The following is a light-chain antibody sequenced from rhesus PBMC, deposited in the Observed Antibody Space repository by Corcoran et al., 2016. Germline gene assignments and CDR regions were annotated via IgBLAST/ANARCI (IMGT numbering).Light chain of an antibody. V-gene: IGLV2-32*02. CDR1: SSDIGGHDY. CDR2: EVS. J-gene: IGLJ1*01. CDR3: SSYAGRNTFI. Sequence: QAALTQPRSVSGSPGQSVTISCTGSSSDIGGHDYVSWYQQHPGTAPKLMIYEVSERPPGVSDRFSGSKSGNTASLTISGLQAEDESDYYGSSYAGRNTFIFGGGTRLTVL.